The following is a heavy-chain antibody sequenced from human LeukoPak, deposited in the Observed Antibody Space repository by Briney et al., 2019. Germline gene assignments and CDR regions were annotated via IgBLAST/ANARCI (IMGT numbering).Heavy chain of an antibody. V-gene: IGHV3-21*04. Sequence: PGGSLRLSCAASGFTFSSYSMNWVRQAPGKGLEWVSSISSSSSYIYYADSVKGRFTISRDNSNNTVYLQMNSLRAEDTALYYCAKGRSLGSSSLYDSWGQGILVTVSS. D-gene: IGHD6-13*01. CDR1: GFTFSSYS. J-gene: IGHJ4*02. CDR2: ISSSSSYI. CDR3: AKGRSLGSSSLYDS.